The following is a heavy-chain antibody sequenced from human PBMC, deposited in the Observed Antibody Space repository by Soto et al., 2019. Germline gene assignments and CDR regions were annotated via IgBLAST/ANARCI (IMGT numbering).Heavy chain of an antibody. J-gene: IGHJ4*02. V-gene: IGHV1-69*12. Sequence: QVQLVQSGAEVKKPGSSVKVSCKASGGTFSSDSFSWVRQAPGQGLEWMGGIIPMFDTPIYAQKFQDRVTITEDESTSTAYMQLRSLRSGDTAVYYCARSGGLDRDFNYWGQGSLVTVSS. CDR3: ARSGGLDRDFNY. CDR1: GGTFSSDS. D-gene: IGHD2-15*01. CDR2: IIPMFDTP.